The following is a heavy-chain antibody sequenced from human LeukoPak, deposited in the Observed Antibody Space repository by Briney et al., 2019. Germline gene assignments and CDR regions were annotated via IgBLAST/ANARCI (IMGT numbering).Heavy chain of an antibody. J-gene: IGHJ4*02. CDR2: ISFYNGDT. CDR1: GYTLSNYG. CDR3: ARGRRYYGSGSMADY. V-gene: IGHV1-8*01. Sequence: ASVKVSCKASGYTLSNYGISWVRQGPGQGLEWMGWISFYNGDTNYAQKFQGRVTMTRNTSISTAYMELSSLRSEDTAVYYCARGRRYYGSGSMADYWGQGTLVTVPS. D-gene: IGHD3-10*01.